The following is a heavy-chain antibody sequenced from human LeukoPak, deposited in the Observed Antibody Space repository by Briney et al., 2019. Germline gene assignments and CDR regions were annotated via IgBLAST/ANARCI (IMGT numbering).Heavy chain of an antibody. Sequence: SETLSLTCSVSGVSISSYYWSWIRQPPGKGLEWIGYIYYSGSTNYNPSLKSRFTISVDTSKNQFSLKVSSVTAADTAVYHCARDDILTGYAFDYWGQGTLVTVSS. CDR1: GVSISSYY. V-gene: IGHV4-59*01. J-gene: IGHJ4*02. CDR3: ARDDILTGYAFDY. CDR2: IYYSGST. D-gene: IGHD3-9*01.